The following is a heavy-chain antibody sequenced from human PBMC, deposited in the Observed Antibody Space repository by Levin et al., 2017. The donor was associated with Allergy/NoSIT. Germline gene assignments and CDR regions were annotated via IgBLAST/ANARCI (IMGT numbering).Heavy chain of an antibody. J-gene: IGHJ4*02. D-gene: IGHD2-2*01. CDR2: ISGGGGST. CDR1: GFTFTNSA. V-gene: IGHV3-23*01. CDR3: AKGGRYCSTTSCYFNY. Sequence: LSLTCAASGFTFTNSAMNWVRQAPGKGLEWVSAISGGGGSTYYADSVRGRFTVSRDNSKNTLYLQMNSLRAEDTAIYYCAKGGRYCSTTSCYFNYWGQGTLVTVSS.